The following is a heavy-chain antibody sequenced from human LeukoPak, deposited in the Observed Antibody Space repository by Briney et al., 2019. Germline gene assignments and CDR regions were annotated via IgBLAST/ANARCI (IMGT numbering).Heavy chain of an antibody. Sequence: GGSLRLSCAASGFTFSSYAMSWVRQAPGKGLEWVSAISGSGGSTYYADSVKGRFTISRDNSKNTLYLQMNSLRAEDTAVYYCAKVRGRKSSGYYCVDYWGQGTLVTVSS. V-gene: IGHV3-23*01. CDR2: ISGSGGST. J-gene: IGHJ4*02. CDR3: AKVRGRKSSGYYCVDY. D-gene: IGHD3-22*01. CDR1: GFTFSSYA.